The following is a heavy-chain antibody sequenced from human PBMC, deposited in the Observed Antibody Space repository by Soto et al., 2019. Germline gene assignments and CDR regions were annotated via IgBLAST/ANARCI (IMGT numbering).Heavy chain of an antibody. CDR1: GGSFSGYY. J-gene: IGHJ5*02. D-gene: IGHD3-3*01. CDR2: INHSGST. V-gene: IGHV4-34*01. CDR3: ARGSITIFGVAPGDWFDP. Sequence: SETLSLTCAVYGGSFSGYYWSWIRQPPGKGLEWIGEINHSGSTNYNPSLKSRVTISVDTSKNQFSLKLSSVTAADTAVYYCARGSITIFGVAPGDWFDPWGQGTLVT.